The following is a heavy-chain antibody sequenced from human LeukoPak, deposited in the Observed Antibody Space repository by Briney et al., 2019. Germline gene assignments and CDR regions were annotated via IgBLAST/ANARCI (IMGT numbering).Heavy chain of an antibody. D-gene: IGHD6-13*01. Sequence: PSETLSLTCAVSGDSVSGYYWSWIRQPPGKGLEWIGEINHSGSTNYNPSLKSRVTISVDTSKNQFSLKLSSVTAADTAVYYCARGLTERVYSSSWYSYWGQGTLVTVSS. J-gene: IGHJ4*02. V-gene: IGHV4-34*01. CDR2: INHSGST. CDR1: GDSVSGYY. CDR3: ARGLTERVYSSSWYSY.